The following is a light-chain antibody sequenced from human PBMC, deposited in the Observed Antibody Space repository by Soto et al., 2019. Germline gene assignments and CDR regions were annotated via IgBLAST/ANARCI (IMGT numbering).Light chain of an antibody. J-gene: IGKJ4*01. CDR1: QPLLDSDGRTY. CDR3: MQRLEFPLT. Sequence: EIVLTQTPLSLPGTPGEPASMSCRSSQPLLDSDGRTYLDWYLQKPGQSPQLLIYTVSYRASGVPDRFSGSGSGTEFTLKISRVEAEDVGVYYCMQRLEFPLTFGGGTKVDIK. V-gene: IGKV2-40*01. CDR2: TVS.